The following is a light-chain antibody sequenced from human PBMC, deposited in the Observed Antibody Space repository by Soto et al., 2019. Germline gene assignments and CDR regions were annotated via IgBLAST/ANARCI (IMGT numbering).Light chain of an antibody. CDR3: QQYNSYLMWT. Sequence: DIQMTQSPSTLSASVGDRVTITCRASQSISSWLAWYQQKPGKAPKLLIYDASSLESRVPSRFSGRGSGTVFTLTISRLQPDDFATYYCQQYNSYLMWTFGQGTKVEIK. J-gene: IGKJ1*01. CDR1: QSISSW. CDR2: DAS. V-gene: IGKV1-5*01.